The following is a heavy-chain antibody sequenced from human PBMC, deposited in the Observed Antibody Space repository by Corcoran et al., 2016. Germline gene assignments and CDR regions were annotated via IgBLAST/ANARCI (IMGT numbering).Heavy chain of an antibody. J-gene: IGHJ3*02. CDR2: TYHRSKWYN. V-gene: IGHV6-1*01. Sequence: QVQLQQSGPGLVKPSQTLSLTCAISGDSVSSNSAAWNWIRHSPSRGLEWLGRTYHRSKWYNDYAVSVKSRVIINPDTSKNEFSLLLTSLTPEDTAVYYCAREPDWSYPLGAFDIWGQGTMVTVSS. CDR3: AREPDWSYPLGAFDI. D-gene: IGHD1-7*01. CDR1: GDSVSSNSAA.